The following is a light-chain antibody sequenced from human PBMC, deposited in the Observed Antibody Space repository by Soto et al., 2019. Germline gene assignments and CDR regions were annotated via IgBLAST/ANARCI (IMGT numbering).Light chain of an antibody. CDR3: QQYHNSPRT. V-gene: IGKV3-20*01. Sequence: EIVLTQSPGTLSLSPGERASLSCRASQSVSSNYLAWYQQKPGQAPRLLIYAASARAGGIPDRFRGSGSGTDFTLTISRLEPEDFAMYYFQQYHNSPRTFGQGTKVEIK. CDR1: QSVSSNY. CDR2: AAS. J-gene: IGKJ1*01.